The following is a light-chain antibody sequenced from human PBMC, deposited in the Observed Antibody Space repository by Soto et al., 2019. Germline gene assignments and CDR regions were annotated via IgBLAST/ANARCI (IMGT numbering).Light chain of an antibody. CDR3: AAWDDSLDGHV. Sequence: QAVVTQPPSASGTPGQRFAISCSGSSSNIGGNSVNWYQQVAGTAPKVLIYSINQRPSGVPDRFSGSKSGTSASLAISGLQSEDEADYYCAAWDDSLDGHVLGTGTKVTVL. CDR2: SIN. CDR1: SSNIGGNS. V-gene: IGLV1-44*01. J-gene: IGLJ1*01.